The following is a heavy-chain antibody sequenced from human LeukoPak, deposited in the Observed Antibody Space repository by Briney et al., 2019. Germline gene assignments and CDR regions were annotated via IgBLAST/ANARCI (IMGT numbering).Heavy chain of an antibody. Sequence: ASVKVSCKASGYTFTGYYMHWVRQAPGQGLEWMGWINPNSGGTNYAQKFQGRVTMTRDTSISTAYMELSRLRSDDTAVYYCARPLYYDSSGYPYDYWGQGTPVTVSS. J-gene: IGHJ4*02. CDR1: GYTFTGYY. CDR3: ARPLYYDSSGYPYDY. D-gene: IGHD3-22*01. CDR2: INPNSGGT. V-gene: IGHV1-2*02.